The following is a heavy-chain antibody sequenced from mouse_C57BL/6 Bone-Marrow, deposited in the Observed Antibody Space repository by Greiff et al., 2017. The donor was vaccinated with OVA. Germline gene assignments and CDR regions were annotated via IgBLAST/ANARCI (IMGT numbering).Heavy chain of an antibody. V-gene: IGHV1-64*01. D-gene: IGHD1-1*01. CDR3: ARKHYYGSSFIDY. Sequence: QVQLQQPGAELVKPGASVKLSCKASGYTFTSYWMHWVKQRPGQGLEWIGMIHPNSGSTNYNEKFKSKATLTVDKSSSTAYMQLRSLTSEDSAVYYCARKHYYGSSFIDYWGQGTTLTVSS. J-gene: IGHJ2*01. CDR2: IHPNSGST. CDR1: GYTFTSYW.